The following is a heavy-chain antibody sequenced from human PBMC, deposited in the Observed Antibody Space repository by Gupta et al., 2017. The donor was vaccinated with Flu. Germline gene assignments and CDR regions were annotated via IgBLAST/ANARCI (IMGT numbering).Heavy chain of an antibody. J-gene: IGHJ4*02. CDR2: IGSGGNT. V-gene: IGHV3-48*02. CDR1: GFTFSDPH. CDR3: ARDRNWAFIR. D-gene: IGHD3-16*01. Sequence: EVQLVESGGGLVQPGGSLRLTCVISGFTFSDPHMNWIRQAPGKGLEWISYIGSGGNTDYADSVRGRFTISRDNARDSLFLQMNSRRDEDTALYYWARDRNWAFIRWGQGALVTVSS.